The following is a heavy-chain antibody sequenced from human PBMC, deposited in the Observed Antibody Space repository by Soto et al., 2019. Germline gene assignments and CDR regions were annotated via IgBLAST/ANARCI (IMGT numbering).Heavy chain of an antibody. D-gene: IGHD3-16*01. CDR3: VRGGGEMANPPPYLY. J-gene: IGHJ4*02. Sequence: ASVKVSCKASGGTFDGYAISWVRQAPGQGLEWMGGVIPMFLKPNYAQKFQGRVTITADKSTNTVYMEMNSLMSEDTAVYYCVRGGGEMANPPPYLYWGQGTQVTVSS. V-gene: IGHV1-69*06. CDR1: GGTFDGYA. CDR2: VIPMFLKP.